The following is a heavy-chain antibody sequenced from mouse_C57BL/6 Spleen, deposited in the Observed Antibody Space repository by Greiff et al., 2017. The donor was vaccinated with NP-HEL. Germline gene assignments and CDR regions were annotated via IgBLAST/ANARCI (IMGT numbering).Heavy chain of an antibody. J-gene: IGHJ2*01. CDR3: ASTVGAEDYYSFDY. Sequence: VMLVESGAELARPGASVKLSCKASGYTFTSYGISWVKQRTGQGLEWIGEIYPRSGNTYYNEKFKGKATLTADKSSSTAYMELRSLTSEDSAVYFCASTVGAEDYYSFDYWGQGTTLTVSS. V-gene: IGHV1-81*01. D-gene: IGHD1-1*01. CDR1: GYTFTSYG. CDR2: IYPRSGNT.